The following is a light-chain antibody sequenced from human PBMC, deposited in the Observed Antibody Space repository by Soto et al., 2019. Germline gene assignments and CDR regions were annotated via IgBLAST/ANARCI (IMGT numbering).Light chain of an antibody. CDR2: EGS. Sequence: QSALTQPAFVSGSPGQSITLSCTGTSGDVGSYNLVSWYQQHPGKAPKLMIYEGSKRPSGVSTRFSGSKSGNTASLTISGLQAEDEADYYCCSYSGSRTFVFGTGTKVTVL. J-gene: IGLJ1*01. V-gene: IGLV2-23*03. CDR3: CSYSGSRTFV. CDR1: SGDVGSYNL.